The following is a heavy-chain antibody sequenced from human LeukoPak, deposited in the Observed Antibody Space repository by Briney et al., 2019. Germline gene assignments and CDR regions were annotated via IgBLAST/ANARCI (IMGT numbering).Heavy chain of an antibody. Sequence: GGSLRLSCAASGFTFSSYGMHWVRQAPGKGLEWVAFIRYDGSNKYYADSVKGRFTISRDNYKNTLYLQMNSLRAEDTAVYYCARGEDSRGYRKWFDPWGQGTLATVSS. D-gene: IGHD3-22*01. J-gene: IGHJ5*02. CDR1: GFTFSSYG. V-gene: IGHV3-30*02. CDR2: IRYDGSNK. CDR3: ARGEDSRGYRKWFDP.